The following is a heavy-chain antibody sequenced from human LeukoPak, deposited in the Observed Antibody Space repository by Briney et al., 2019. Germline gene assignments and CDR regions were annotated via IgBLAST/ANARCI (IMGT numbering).Heavy chain of an antibody. J-gene: IGHJ4*02. CDR1: GGSISSSSYY. CDR3: ARHGSDIVATPFFDY. V-gene: IGHV4-39*01. CDR2: IYYSGIT. Sequence: NSSETLSLXCTVSGGSISSSSYYWGWIRQPPGKGLEWIGSIYYSGITYYNPSLKSRVTISVDTSKKQFSLKLSSVTAADTAALYGARHGSDIVATPFFDYWGQGTLATVSS. D-gene: IGHD5-12*01.